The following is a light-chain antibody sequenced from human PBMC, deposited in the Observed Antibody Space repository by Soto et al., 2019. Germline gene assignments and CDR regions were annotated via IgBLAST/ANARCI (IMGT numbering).Light chain of an antibody. CDR1: ISNIGSNY. V-gene: IGLV1-51*01. J-gene: IGLJ1*01. Sequence: QSVLTQPPSVSAAPGQTVTISCSGSISNIGSNYVSWYQQLPGTAPKLLIHDNDKRPSGIPDRFSGSKSGTSATLGITGLQTGDEADYYCGTWDSSLSAGVFGTGTKVTVL. CDR2: DND. CDR3: GTWDSSLSAGV.